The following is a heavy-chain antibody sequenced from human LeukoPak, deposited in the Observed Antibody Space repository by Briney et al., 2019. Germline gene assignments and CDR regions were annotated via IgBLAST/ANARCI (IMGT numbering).Heavy chain of an antibody. CDR3: ASTLYYDLF. D-gene: IGHD3-22*01. J-gene: IGHJ4*02. Sequence: GGSLRLSCAASGFTFSSYAMSWVRQAPGKGLEWVSYISSSSSTIYYADSVKGRFTISRDNAKNSLYLQMNSLGAEDTAVYYCASTLYYDLFWGQGTLVTVSS. CDR1: GFTFSSYA. CDR2: ISSSSSTI. V-gene: IGHV3-48*04.